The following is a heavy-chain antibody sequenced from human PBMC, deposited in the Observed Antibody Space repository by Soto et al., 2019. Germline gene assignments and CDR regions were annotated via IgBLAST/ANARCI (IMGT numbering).Heavy chain of an antibody. V-gene: IGHV1-8*01. J-gene: IGHJ5*02. Sequence: QVQLVQSGAEVKKPGASVKVSCKASGYTFTSYDINWVRQATGQGLEWMGWMNPNSGNTGYAQKFQGRVTMTRNTSISTAYMELSSLRSEDTAVYYCARGSAEDRCRGYWFDPWGQGTLVTVSS. CDR3: ARGSAEDRCRGYWFDP. CDR1: GYTFTSYD. CDR2: MNPNSGNT. D-gene: IGHD3-10*01.